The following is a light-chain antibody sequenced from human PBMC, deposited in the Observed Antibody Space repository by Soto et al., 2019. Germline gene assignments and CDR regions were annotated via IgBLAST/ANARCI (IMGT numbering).Light chain of an antibody. V-gene: IGKV3-11*01. Sequence: EIVLTQSPATLSLSPGERATLSCRASQSVSNYLGWYQQKSGQAPRLLISDVSKRATGIPARFSGSGSGTDFPLTISSREPEDFAVYYCQHRVNWPTFGGGTKVEIK. CDR3: QHRVNWPT. CDR1: QSVSNY. J-gene: IGKJ4*01. CDR2: DVS.